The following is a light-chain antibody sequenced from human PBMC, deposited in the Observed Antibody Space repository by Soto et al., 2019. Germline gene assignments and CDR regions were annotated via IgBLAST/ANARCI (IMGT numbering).Light chain of an antibody. Sequence: QSALTQSPSASGSPGQSVTISCTGTSSDVGNYKYVSWYQQHPGKATTLMIYEVSKRPSGVPDRFSGSKSGNTASLTVSGLQAEDVADYYCSSYAGSNNWVFG. CDR2: EVS. J-gene: IGLJ1*01. CDR1: SSDVGNYKY. V-gene: IGLV2-8*01. CDR3: SSYAGSNNWV.